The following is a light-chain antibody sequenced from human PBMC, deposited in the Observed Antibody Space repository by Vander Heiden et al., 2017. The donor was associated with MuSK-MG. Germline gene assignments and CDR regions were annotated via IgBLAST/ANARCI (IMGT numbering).Light chain of an antibody. V-gene: IGKV3-15*01. J-gene: IGKJ1*01. CDR2: GAS. CDR3: QQYNNWPQT. Sequence: EIVLTQSPPTRSVSTGERATLSGRASQSVSSNLAWYQQKPGQAPRLLIYGASTRATGIPARFSGSGSGTEFTLTISSLQSEDFAVYYCQQYNNWPQTFGQGTKVEIK. CDR1: QSVSSN.